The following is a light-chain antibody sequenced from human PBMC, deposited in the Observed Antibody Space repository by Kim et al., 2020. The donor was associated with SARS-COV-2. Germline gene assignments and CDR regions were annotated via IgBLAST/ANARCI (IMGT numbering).Light chain of an antibody. CDR3: LQLNTYPFT. Sequence: DIQMTQSPSSLSASVGDRVTITCLASRGINSALSWFQQRPGKAPKSLIYGASSLESGVPSRFSGSRSGTDFTLTITSLQPEDFATYYCLQLNTYPFTFGPGTKVDIK. CDR1: RGINSA. J-gene: IGKJ3*01. CDR2: GAS. V-gene: IGKV1-16*01.